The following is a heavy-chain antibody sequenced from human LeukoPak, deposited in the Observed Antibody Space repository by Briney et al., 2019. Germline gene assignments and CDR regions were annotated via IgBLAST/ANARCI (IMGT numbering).Heavy chain of an antibody. J-gene: IGHJ4*02. CDR1: GGSISSGSYY. CDR3: ARDRNGDYADY. V-gene: IGHV4-61*02. CDR2: IYTSRST. Sequence: SETLSLTCTVSGGSISSGSYYWIWIRQPAGQGLEWIGRIYTSRSTNYNPSLKSRVTISVDTSKNQFSLKLGSVTAADTAVYYCARDRNGDYADYWGQGTLVTVSS. D-gene: IGHD1-1*01.